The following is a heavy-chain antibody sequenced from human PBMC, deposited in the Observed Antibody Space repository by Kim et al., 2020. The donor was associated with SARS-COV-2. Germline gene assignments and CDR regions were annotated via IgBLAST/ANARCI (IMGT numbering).Heavy chain of an antibody. J-gene: IGHJ5*02. V-gene: IGHV4-38-2*02. CDR3: ARVGRDDSNGP. CDR1: GYSISSGYY. CDR2: IFHTGST. Sequence: SETLSLTCSVSGYSISSGYYWGWIRQPPGKGLEWIGTIFHTGSTYYNPSLKSRVTMSVDTSKNHFSLKLTSMTAADTAVYYCARVGRDDSNGPWGQGT. D-gene: IGHD3-22*01.